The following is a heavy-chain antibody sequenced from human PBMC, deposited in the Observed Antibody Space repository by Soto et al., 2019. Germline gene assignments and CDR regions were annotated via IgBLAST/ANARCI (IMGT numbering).Heavy chain of an antibody. V-gene: IGHV4-39*02. CDR2: IYYSGSA. D-gene: IGHD3-10*01. Sequence: QLQLQESGPGLVKPSVTLSLTCTVSGGSISSSSHSWGWIRQPPGKGLEWIGNIYYSGSAYYNPSLKSRVTISLDMPKNNFSLKLSSVTAADTAVYYCARRGVSGPVDYWGQGTLVTVSS. CDR1: GGSISSSSHS. J-gene: IGHJ4*02. CDR3: ARRGVSGPVDY.